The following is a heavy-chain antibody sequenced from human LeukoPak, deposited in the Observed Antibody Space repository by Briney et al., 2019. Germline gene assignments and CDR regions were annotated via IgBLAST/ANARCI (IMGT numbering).Heavy chain of an antibody. CDR2: IYHSGST. V-gene: IGHV4-30-2*01. J-gene: IGHJ6*02. Sequence: PSQTLSLTCAVSGGSISSGGYSWSWIRQPPGKGLEWIGYIYHSGSTYYNPSLKSRVTISVDRSKNQFSLKLSSVTAADTAVYYCARGRDYYDSSGYYSGGDYYYYYGMDVWGQGTTVTVSS. D-gene: IGHD3-22*01. CDR1: GGSISSGGYS. CDR3: ARGRDYYDSSGYYSGGDYYYYYGMDV.